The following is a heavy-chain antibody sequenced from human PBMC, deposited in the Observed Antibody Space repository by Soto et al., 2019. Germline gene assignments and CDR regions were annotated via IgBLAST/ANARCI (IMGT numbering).Heavy chain of an antibody. CDR3: ASALMVRGVPGY. CDR1: VFTVSSNY. D-gene: IGHD3-10*01. Sequence: GGSLRLSCAASVFTVSSNYMSWVRQAPGKGLEWVSVIYSGGSTYYADSVKGRFTISRDNSKNTLYLQMNSLRAEDTAVYYCASALMVRGVPGYWGQGTLVTVSS. CDR2: IYSGGST. J-gene: IGHJ4*02. V-gene: IGHV3-53*01.